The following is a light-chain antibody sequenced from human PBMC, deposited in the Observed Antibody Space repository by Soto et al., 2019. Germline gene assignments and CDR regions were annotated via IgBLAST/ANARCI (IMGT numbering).Light chain of an antibody. J-gene: IGKJ1*01. CDR3: PKYNSAPWT. CDR1: QVISNY. Sequence: DIQMTQSPSSLSASVGDRVTITCRASQVISNYLAWYQQKPGKVPKLLIYAASTLKSGVPSRFSGSGSGTDFTLTISSLQPEDVATSYCPKYNSAPWTFGQGAKVEIK. CDR2: AAS. V-gene: IGKV1-27*01.